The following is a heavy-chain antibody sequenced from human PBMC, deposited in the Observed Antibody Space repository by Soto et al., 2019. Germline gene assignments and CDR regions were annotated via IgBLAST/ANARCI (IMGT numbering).Heavy chain of an antibody. D-gene: IGHD3-22*01. V-gene: IGHV1-8*01. Sequence: ASVKVSCKASGYTFTSYDINWVRLATGQGLEWMGWMNPNSGNTGYAQKFQGRVTMTRNTSISTAYMELSSLRSEDTAVYYCARGAGFTMIGGFYGMDVWGQGTTVTVSS. CDR2: MNPNSGNT. J-gene: IGHJ6*02. CDR3: ARGAGFTMIGGFYGMDV. CDR1: GYTFTSYD.